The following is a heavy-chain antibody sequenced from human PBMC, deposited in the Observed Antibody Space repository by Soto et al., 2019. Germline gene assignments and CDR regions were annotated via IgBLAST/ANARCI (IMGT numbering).Heavy chain of an antibody. V-gene: IGHV3-33*01. CDR2: IWSDGSNK. CDR3: ATDKGGNPFDH. CDR1: GFTFSIYG. J-gene: IGHJ4*02. D-gene: IGHD2-15*01. Sequence: QVQLVESGGGVVQPGRSLRLSCAASGFTFSIYGMHWVRQAPGKGLEWVAVIWSDGSNKYYADSVKGRFTISRDNSKDTLYLQMNSLRAEDTAVYYCATDKGGNPFDHWGQGTLVTVSS.